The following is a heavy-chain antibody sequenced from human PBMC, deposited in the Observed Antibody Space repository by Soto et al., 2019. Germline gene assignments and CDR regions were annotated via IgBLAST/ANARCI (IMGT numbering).Heavy chain of an antibody. V-gene: IGHV3-49*03. D-gene: IGHD6-13*01. CDR1: GFTFGDYA. CDR2: IRSKAYGGTT. J-gene: IGHJ1*01. CDR3: TRAQYRSSWTLQH. Sequence: LRLSCTASGFTFGDYAMSWFRQAPVKGLEWVGFIRSKAYGGTTEYAASVKGRFTISRDDSKSIAYLQMNSLKTEDTAVYYCTRAQYRSSWTLQHWGQGTLVTASP.